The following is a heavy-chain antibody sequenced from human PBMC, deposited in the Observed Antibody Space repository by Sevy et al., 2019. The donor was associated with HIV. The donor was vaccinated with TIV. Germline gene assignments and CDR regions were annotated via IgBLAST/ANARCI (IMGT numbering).Heavy chain of an antibody. CDR1: GFTFDDYA. Sequence: GGSLRLSCAASGFTFDDYAMHWVRQAPGKGLEWVSRISWNSGSIGYADSVKGRFTISRDNAKNSLYLQMNSLRAEDTALYYCAKEDGYNWNDVGIDYWGQGTLVTVSS. J-gene: IGHJ4*02. D-gene: IGHD1-1*01. CDR3: AKEDGYNWNDVGIDY. V-gene: IGHV3-9*01. CDR2: ISWNSGSI.